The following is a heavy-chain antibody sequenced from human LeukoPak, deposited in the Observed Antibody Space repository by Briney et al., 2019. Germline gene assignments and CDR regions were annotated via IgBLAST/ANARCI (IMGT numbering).Heavy chain of an antibody. J-gene: IGHJ6*03. Sequence: KPSETLSLTCTVSGGSISSYYWSWVRQPPGKGLEWIGYIYYSGSTNYNPSLKSRVTISVDTSKNQFSLKLSSVTAADTAVYYCARRGYYGSGSYYNSYYYYYYMDVWGKGTTVTVSS. D-gene: IGHD3-10*01. V-gene: IGHV4-59*01. CDR1: GGSISSYY. CDR2: IYYSGST. CDR3: ARRGYYGSGSYYNSYYYYYYMDV.